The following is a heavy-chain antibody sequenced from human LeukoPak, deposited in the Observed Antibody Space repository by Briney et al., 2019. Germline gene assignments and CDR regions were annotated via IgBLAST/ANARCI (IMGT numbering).Heavy chain of an antibody. D-gene: IGHD6-13*01. CDR2: IIPILGLA. J-gene: IGHJ3*02. CDR1: GNTFSSSA. Sequence: ASVKVSCKASGNTFSSSAISWVRQAPGHGLEWMGRIIPILGLANYAQKFLGRVTITADESTSTAYMELSSLRSEDTAVYYCAREGGGYSSSWYKSFDIWGQGTMVTVSS. V-gene: IGHV1-69*04. CDR3: AREGGGYSSSWYKSFDI.